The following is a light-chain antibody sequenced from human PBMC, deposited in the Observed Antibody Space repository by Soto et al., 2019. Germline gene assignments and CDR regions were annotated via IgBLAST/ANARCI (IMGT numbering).Light chain of an antibody. V-gene: IGLV2-23*01. J-gene: IGLJ1*01. CDR3: CSYAGSSTFG. Sequence: LTQPASVSGSPGQSITISCTGTSSDVGSYNLVSWYQQHPGKAPKLMIYEGSKRPSGVSNRFSGSKSGNTASLTISGLQAEDEADYYCCSYAGSSTFGFGTGTKVTVL. CDR1: SSDVGSYNL. CDR2: EGS.